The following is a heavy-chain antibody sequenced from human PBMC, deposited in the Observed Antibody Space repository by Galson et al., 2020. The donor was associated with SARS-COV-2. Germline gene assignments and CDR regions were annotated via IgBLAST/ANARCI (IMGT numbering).Heavy chain of an antibody. CDR1: GGSISSSSYY. CDR3: ARLPSSSWYDPLYYFDY. D-gene: IGHD6-13*01. Sequence: SETLSLTCTVSGGSISSSSYYWGWIRQPPGQRLEWIGRIYYRGNPYYNPSLTSRVTISVDTSKNQFSLKLSSVTAADTAVYYCARLPSSSWYDPLYYFDYWGQGTLVTVSS. J-gene: IGHJ4*02. V-gene: IGHV4-39*01. CDR2: IYYRGNP.